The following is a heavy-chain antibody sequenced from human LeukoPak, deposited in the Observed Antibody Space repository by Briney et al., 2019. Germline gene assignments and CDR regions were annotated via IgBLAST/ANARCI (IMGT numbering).Heavy chain of an antibody. D-gene: IGHD1-1*01. J-gene: IGHJ4*02. Sequence: PSESLSLTRDVPGDSIRSSYSSWIRHPPGKGLEWIGYIYYSGNTNYDPSHKRRVIISVHTSKTQISLKLSSRTAADTAVYYCAGHTSMAHFDYWGQGTLVTVSS. CDR1: GDSIRSSY. V-gene: IGHV4-59*08. CDR3: AGHTSMAHFDY. CDR2: IYYSGNT.